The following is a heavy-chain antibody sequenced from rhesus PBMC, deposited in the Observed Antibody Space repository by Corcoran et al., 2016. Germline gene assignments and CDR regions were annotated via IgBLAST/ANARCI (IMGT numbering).Heavy chain of an antibody. CDR1: GFTFSDYS. CDR2: IRKKANCGTA. Sequence: EVRLVESGGGLVQPGGSLRLSCAASGFTFSDYSISWVRKAPGKGPEGEGFIRKKANCGTAEYAASVKSRFTISRDDYKSIASLQMNSLRTEDTAVYYCTRGGGDYWGQGVLVTVSS. V-gene: IGHV3-116*02. CDR3: TRGGGDY. J-gene: IGHJ4*01.